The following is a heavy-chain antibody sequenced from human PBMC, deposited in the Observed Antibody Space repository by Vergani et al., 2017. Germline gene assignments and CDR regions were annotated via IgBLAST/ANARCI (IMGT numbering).Heavy chain of an antibody. CDR3: AKGSAPPWRDGYNWFDS. Sequence: DVQLVESGGIVVQRGGSLRLSCEVSGFTFQEYAFHWVRQAPGKGLEWVSAIAWDGGSTFYADSVNGRFTISRDDGKDSLYQQMNSLIFEDTAFYYCAKGSAPPWRDGYNWFDSWGQGTLVTVSS. CDR1: GFTFQEYA. J-gene: IGHJ5*01. CDR2: IAWDGGST. V-gene: IGHV3-43D*04. D-gene: IGHD3-3*01.